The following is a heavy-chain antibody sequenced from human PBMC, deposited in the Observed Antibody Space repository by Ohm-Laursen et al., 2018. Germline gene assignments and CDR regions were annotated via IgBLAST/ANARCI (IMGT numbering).Heavy chain of an antibody. CDR3: ARHRTATTRFDY. D-gene: IGHD4-17*01. CDR2: IYFTGST. Sequence: SETLSLTCSVSGGSISSYYWSWIRQPPGKGLEWIGFIYFTGSTKYNPSLKSRVTISVDSSKNQFSLKLSSVTAADTAVYYCARHRTATTRFDYWGQGTLVTVSS. J-gene: IGHJ4*02. V-gene: IGHV4-59*08. CDR1: GGSISSYY.